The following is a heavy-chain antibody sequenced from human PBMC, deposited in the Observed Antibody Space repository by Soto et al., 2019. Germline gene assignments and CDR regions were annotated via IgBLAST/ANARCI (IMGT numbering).Heavy chain of an antibody. Sequence: QVQLVQSGAQVKNPGASVKVSCKAPGYTFDNYALHWVRQAPGRTLEWLGWIHAGNGYTKYSQSFQGRVTNTRDTSASTFRMALSSLRSEDAAVYYCRRVQNSGYDFKVAFDMWGQGTMVTVSS. CDR1: GYTFDNYA. D-gene: IGHD5-12*01. J-gene: IGHJ3*02. CDR2: IHAGNGYT. V-gene: IGHV1-3*01. CDR3: RRVQNSGYDFKVAFDM.